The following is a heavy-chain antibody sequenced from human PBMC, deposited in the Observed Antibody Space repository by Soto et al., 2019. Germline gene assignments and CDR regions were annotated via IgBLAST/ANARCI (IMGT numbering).Heavy chain of an antibody. CDR2: ISYDGSDK. J-gene: IGHJ4*02. CDR1: GFTFDTYG. V-gene: IGHV3-30*18. D-gene: IGHD3-10*01. Sequence: QMQLVESGGGVVQPGKSLRLSCAASGFTFDTYGMHWVRQAPGKGLEWVGVISYDGSDKQYADSVEGRFTISRDNSENTLCRQLSSLRAEDTAMYYCAKANYYGTGYGEKWGQGTLVTVAP. CDR3: AKANYYGTGYGEK.